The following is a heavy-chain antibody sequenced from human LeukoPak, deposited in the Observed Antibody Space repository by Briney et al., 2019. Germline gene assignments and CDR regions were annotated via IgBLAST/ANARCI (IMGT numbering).Heavy chain of an antibody. J-gene: IGHJ5*02. V-gene: IGHV5-51*01. D-gene: IGHD6-19*01. Sequence: GESLKISCKGSGYTFSATFWIGWVRQLPGKGLEWMGTIYPGDSDTRYSPSFQGQVTISADKSLSTAFLQWSSLKASDTAMYYCARVGKEVAVAAPWGQGTLVTVSS. CDR1: GYTFSATFW. CDR3: ARVGKEVAVAAP. CDR2: IYPGDSDT.